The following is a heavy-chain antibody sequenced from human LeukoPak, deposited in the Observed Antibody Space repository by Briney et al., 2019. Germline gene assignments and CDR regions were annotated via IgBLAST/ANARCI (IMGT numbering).Heavy chain of an antibody. CDR1: GGSISSSSYY. V-gene: IGHV4-39*02. D-gene: IGHD4-11*01. CDR3: ARDPSSRQVTTSPYYFDY. J-gene: IGHJ4*02. Sequence: PSETLSLTCTVSGGSISSSSYYWGWIRQPPGKGLEWIGSIYYSGSTYYNPSLKSRVTISVDTSKNQFSLKLSSVTAADTAVYYCARDPSSRQVTTSPYYFDYWGQGTLVTVSS. CDR2: IYYSGST.